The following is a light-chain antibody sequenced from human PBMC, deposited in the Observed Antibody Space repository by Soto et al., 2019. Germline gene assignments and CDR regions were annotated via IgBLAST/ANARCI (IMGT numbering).Light chain of an antibody. CDR2: GAS. V-gene: IGKV3-15*01. Sequence: EIVMTQSPATLSVSPGERATLSCRASQSVSSNLAWYQQKPGQASRLLIYGASTRDTGIPARFSGSGSGTEFTLTISSLQSEDFAVYYCQQYNNWPQTFGGGTKVEIK. J-gene: IGKJ4*01. CDR1: QSVSSN. CDR3: QQYNNWPQT.